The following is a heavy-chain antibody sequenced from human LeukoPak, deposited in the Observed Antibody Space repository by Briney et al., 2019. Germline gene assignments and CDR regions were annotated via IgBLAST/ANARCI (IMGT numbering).Heavy chain of an antibody. D-gene: IGHD5-12*01. Sequence: SETLSLTCTVSGGSISSYYWSWIRQPAGKGLEWIGRIYTSGSTNYNPSLKSQVTMSVDTSKNQFSLKLSSVTAADTAVYYCARAGYTSNYYYMDVWGKGTTVTVSS. CDR1: GGSISSYY. J-gene: IGHJ6*03. CDR3: ARAGYTSNYYYMDV. V-gene: IGHV4-4*07. CDR2: IYTSGST.